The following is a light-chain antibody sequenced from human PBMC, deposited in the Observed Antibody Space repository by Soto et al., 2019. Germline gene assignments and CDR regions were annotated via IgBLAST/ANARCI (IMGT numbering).Light chain of an antibody. CDR2: EVN. CDR3: CSSGGSPTYV. CDR1: SSNVGSYKL. J-gene: IGLJ1*01. V-gene: IGLV2-23*02. Sequence: QSVLTQRASVSGSPGQSITISCTGTSSNVGSYKLVSWYQQHPGKAPKLMIFEVNKQPSGVSNRFSGSKSGNTASLTISGLKVEDEADYYCCSSGGSPTYVFGTGTKVTVL.